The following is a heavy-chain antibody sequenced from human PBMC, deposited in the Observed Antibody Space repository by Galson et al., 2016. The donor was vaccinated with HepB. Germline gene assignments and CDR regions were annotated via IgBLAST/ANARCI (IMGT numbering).Heavy chain of an antibody. CDR1: GDSISSSSYF. J-gene: IGHJ4*02. CDR3: ARLRSNFGGVIALTVFDN. D-gene: IGHD3-16*02. Sequence: SETLSLTCTVPGDSISSSSYFWGWIRQPPGTGLEWFGSMYLSGTTFHNPTPKRRAATSVDTSKNPLSLNLSSVTAAGTALYFCARLRSNFGGVIALTVFDNWGPGTLVTVSS. CDR2: MYLSGTT. V-gene: IGHV4-39*01.